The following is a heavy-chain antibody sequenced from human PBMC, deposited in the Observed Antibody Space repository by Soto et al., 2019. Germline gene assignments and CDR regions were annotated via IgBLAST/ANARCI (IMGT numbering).Heavy chain of an antibody. J-gene: IGHJ3*02. CDR2: IIPIFGTA. CDR1: GGTFSTYA. CDR3: AREIFGVIISGGRDAFDI. V-gene: IGHV1-69*13. Sequence: SVKVSCKASGGTFSTYAISWVRQAPGQGLEWMGGIIPIFGTAKYAQKFQGRVTITADESTSAAYMELSSLRSEDTAVYYCAREIFGVIISGGRDAFDIWGQGTMVTVSS. D-gene: IGHD3-3*01.